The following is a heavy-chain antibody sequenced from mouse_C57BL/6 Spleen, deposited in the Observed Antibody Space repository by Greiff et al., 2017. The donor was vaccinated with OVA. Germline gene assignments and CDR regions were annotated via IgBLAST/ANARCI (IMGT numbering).Heavy chain of an antibody. D-gene: IGHD2-5*01. CDR3: ARPYSNSYYYAMDY. J-gene: IGHJ4*01. V-gene: IGHV1-52*01. CDR1: GYTFTSYW. CDR2: IDPSDSET. Sequence: VQLQQSGAELVRPGSSVKLSCKASGYTFTSYWMHWVKQRPIQGLEWIGNIDPSDSETHYNQKFKDKATLTVDKSSSTAYMQLSSLTSGDSAVYYCARPYSNSYYYAMDYWGQGTSVTVSS.